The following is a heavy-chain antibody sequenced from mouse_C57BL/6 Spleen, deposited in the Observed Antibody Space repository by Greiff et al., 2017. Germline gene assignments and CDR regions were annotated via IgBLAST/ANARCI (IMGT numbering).Heavy chain of an antibody. D-gene: IGHD1-1*01. Sequence: VQLQQPGAELVKPGASVKLSCKASGYTFTSYWMHWVKQRPGQGLEWIGMIHPNSGSTNYNEKFKSNATLTVDKSSSTAYRQRSSLTSEDYAVYYCAIWRALYGSISYYFDYWCQGTTLTVSS. CDR2: IHPNSGST. CDR3: AIWRALYGSISYYFDY. CDR1: GYTFTSYW. J-gene: IGHJ2*01. V-gene: IGHV1-64*01.